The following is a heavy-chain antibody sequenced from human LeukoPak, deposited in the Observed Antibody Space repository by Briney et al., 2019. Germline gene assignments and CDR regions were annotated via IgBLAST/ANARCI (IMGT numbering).Heavy chain of an antibody. V-gene: IGHV3-73*01. J-gene: IGHJ6*03. D-gene: IGHD2-21*02. Sequence: GGSLRLSCAASGFTFSSYEMNWVRQASGKGLEWVGRIRSKANSYATAYAASVKGRFTISRDDSKNTAYLQMNSLKTEDTAVYYCTRGGVTFDYYYYMDVWGKGTTVTVSS. CDR3: TRGGVTFDYYYYMDV. CDR2: IRSKANSYAT. CDR1: GFTFSSYE.